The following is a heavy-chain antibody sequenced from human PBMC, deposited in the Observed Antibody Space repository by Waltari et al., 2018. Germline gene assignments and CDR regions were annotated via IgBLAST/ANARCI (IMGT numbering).Heavy chain of an antibody. CDR3: ARDGGYCSGGNCYSGHFDY. CDR2: INTDGSGT. CDR1: GFTFSSYW. J-gene: IGHJ4*02. V-gene: IGHV3-74*01. D-gene: IGHD2-15*01. Sequence: EVQLVESGGDLVQRGGSLRLSCAVSGFTFSSYWMHWVCQAPGKGLVWFSSINTDGSGTSYADSVKGRFTISRYNAKNTLYLQMNSLRAEDMAVYYCARDGGYCSGGNCYSGHFDYWGQGTLVTVSA.